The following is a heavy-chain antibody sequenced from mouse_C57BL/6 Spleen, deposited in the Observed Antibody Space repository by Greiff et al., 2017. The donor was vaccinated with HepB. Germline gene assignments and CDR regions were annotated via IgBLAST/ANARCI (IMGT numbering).Heavy chain of an antibody. CDR3: ARLLQVRYYFDY. V-gene: IGHV1-55*01. CDR1: GYTFTSYW. D-gene: IGHD2-3*01. CDR2: IYPGSGST. Sequence: QVQLKHPGAELVKPGASVKMSCKASGYTFTSYWITWVKQRPGQGLEWIGDIYPGSGSTNYNEKFKSKATLTVDTSSSTAYMQLSSLTSEDSAVYYCARLLQVRYYFDYWGQGTTLTVSS. J-gene: IGHJ2*01.